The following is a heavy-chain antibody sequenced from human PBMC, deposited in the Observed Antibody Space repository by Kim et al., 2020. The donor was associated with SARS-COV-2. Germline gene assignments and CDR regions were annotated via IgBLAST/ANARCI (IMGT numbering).Heavy chain of an antibody. CDR2: ISGSGGST. V-gene: IGHV3-23*01. D-gene: IGHD6-19*01. J-gene: IGHJ1*01. Sequence: GGSLRLSCAASGFTFSSYAMSWVRQAPGKGLEWVSAISGSGGSTYYADPVKGRFTISSDNSKNTLNLQINSLRAEDTAVYYCAKDLSSGWYPQYFQHWGQGTLVTVSS. CDR3: AKDLSSGWYPQYFQH. CDR1: GFTFSSYA.